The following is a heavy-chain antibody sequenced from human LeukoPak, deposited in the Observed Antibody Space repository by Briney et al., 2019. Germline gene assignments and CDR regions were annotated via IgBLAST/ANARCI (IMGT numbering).Heavy chain of an antibody. CDR2: FDPEDGET. CDR1: EYTLNELS. Sequence: ASVKVSCKVSEYTLNELSMHWMRQAPGKGLEWKGGFDPEDGETIYEQKFQGRVPMTEDTSTDTAYMELSSLRSEDTAVYYCATLIVGATTQHFDYWGQGTLVTVSS. D-gene: IGHD1-26*01. J-gene: IGHJ4*02. CDR3: ATLIVGATTQHFDY. V-gene: IGHV1-24*01.